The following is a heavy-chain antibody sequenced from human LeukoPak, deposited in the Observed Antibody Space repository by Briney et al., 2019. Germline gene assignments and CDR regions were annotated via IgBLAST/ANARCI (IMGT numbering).Heavy chain of an antibody. D-gene: IGHD2-2*01. Sequence: PGGSLRLSCAASGFTFSSYGMHWVRQAPGKGLEWVAVISYDGSNKYYADSVKGRFTISRDNSKNTLYLQMNSLRAEDTAVYYCAKAILGYCSSTSSTCGAFDIWGQGTMVTVSS. CDR3: AKAILGYCSSTSSTCGAFDI. V-gene: IGHV3-30*18. J-gene: IGHJ3*02. CDR2: ISYDGSNK. CDR1: GFTFSSYG.